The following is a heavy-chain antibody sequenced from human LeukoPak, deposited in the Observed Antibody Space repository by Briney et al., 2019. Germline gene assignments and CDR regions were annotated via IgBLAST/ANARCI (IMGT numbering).Heavy chain of an antibody. Sequence: ASVKVSCKVSGYTLTELSMHWVRQAPGKGLEWMGGFDPEDGETIYAQKFQGRVTMTRYTSVSTAYMELSSLRSEDTAVYYCVGGAPNWGFDFWGQGTLVTVSS. CDR3: VGGAPNWGFDF. CDR2: FDPEDGET. D-gene: IGHD7-27*01. V-gene: IGHV1-24*01. J-gene: IGHJ4*02. CDR1: GYTLTELS.